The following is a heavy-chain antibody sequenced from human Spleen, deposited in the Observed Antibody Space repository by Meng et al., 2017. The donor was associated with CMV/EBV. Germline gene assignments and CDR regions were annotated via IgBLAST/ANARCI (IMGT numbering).Heavy chain of an antibody. CDR2: INSDGSST. CDR1: GFTFSSYW. V-gene: IGHV3-74*01. D-gene: IGHD3-3*01. Sequence: GESLKISCAASGFTFSSYWMHWVRQAPGKGLVWVSRINSDGSSTSYADSVKGRFTISRDNAKNTLYLQMNSLRTDDTAMYYCAKTYYDFWNAYYTGAFDIWGRGTMVTVSS. J-gene: IGHJ3*02. CDR3: AKTYYDFWNAYYTGAFDI.